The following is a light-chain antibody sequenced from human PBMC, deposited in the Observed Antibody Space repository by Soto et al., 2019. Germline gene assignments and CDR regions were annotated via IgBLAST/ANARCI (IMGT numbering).Light chain of an antibody. V-gene: IGKV1-5*01. Sequence: DIQMTQSPATLSASVGDSVTITCRASQSISHWLAWYQQKPGKAPKLLIYDVSSLQSGVPSRFSGSGSGTEFTLTISSLQPDDFATYYCQHYKMYSPWTFGQGTKVDI. J-gene: IGKJ1*01. CDR2: DVS. CDR1: QSISHW. CDR3: QHYKMYSPWT.